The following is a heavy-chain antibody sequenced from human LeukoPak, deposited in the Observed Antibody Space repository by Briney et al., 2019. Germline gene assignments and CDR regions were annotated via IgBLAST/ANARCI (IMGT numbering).Heavy chain of an antibody. D-gene: IGHD3-10*01. J-gene: IGHJ6*03. CDR3: AKDYGSGSIYYYYMDV. Sequence: GGSLRLSCAASVFTFDDYAMHWVRQAPGKGLEGVSGISWNSGTIAYADSVKGRFTISRDNAKNSLYLQMNSLRAEDTALYYCAKDYGSGSIYYYYMDVWGKGTTVTISS. CDR2: ISWNSGTI. V-gene: IGHV3-9*01. CDR1: VFTFDDYA.